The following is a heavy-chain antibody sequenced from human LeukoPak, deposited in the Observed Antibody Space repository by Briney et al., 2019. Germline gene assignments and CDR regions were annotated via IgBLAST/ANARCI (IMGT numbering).Heavy chain of an antibody. V-gene: IGHV3-48*03. D-gene: IGHD2-15*01. CDR1: GFTFSSYE. Sequence: PGGSLRLSCAASGFTFSSYEMNWVRQAPGKGLEWVSYFSSSGSTIYYRDSVEGGFILPRDNGKHSLSLQMSSLRAEDTAVYYCARGVYCSGGSCYYYGMDVWGKGTTVTVSS. CDR2: FSSSGSTI. J-gene: IGHJ6*04. CDR3: ARGVYCSGGSCYYYGMDV.